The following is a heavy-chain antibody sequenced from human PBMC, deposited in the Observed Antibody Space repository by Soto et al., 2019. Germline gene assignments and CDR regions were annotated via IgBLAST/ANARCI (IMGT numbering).Heavy chain of an antibody. CDR2: FDPEDGET. V-gene: IGHV1-24*01. D-gene: IGHD2-21*01. J-gene: IGHJ4*02. Sequence: GASVKVSCKVSGYTLTELSMHWVRQAPGKGLEWMGGFDPEDGETIYAQKFQGRVTMTEDTSTNTAYMELSSLRSEDTAVYYCARPISDSNLATFGYWGQGTLVTVST. CDR3: ARPISDSNLATFGY. CDR1: GYTLTELS.